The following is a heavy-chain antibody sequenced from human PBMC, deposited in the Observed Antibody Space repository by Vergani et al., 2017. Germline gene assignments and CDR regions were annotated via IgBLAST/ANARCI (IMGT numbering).Heavy chain of an antibody. Sequence: QITLKESGPTLVKPTQTLTLTCTFSGFSLSTSGVGVGWIRQPPGKALEWLALIYWDDDKRYSPSLKSRLTITKDTSKNQVVRTMTNMDPVDTATYYCAHSNHNGNSHGFDYWGQGTLVTVSS. D-gene: IGHD1-7*01. CDR2: IYWDDDK. J-gene: IGHJ4*02. V-gene: IGHV2-5*02. CDR3: AHSNHNGNSHGFDY. CDR1: GFSLSTSGVG.